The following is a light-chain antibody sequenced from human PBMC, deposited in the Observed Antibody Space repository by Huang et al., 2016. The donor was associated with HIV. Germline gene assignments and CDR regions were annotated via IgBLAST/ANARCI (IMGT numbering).Light chain of an antibody. CDR2: AAS. J-gene: IGKJ1*01. Sequence: EIVMTQSPASLSVSPGERATLSCRASQSVSSNIAWYQQQPGQAPRLLIYAASTRATGSPARISGSVSGTEFTLTISSLQSEDFAVYYCQQYNYWPRTFGQGTKVEIK. V-gene: IGKV3-15*01. CDR1: QSVSSN. CDR3: QQYNYWPRT.